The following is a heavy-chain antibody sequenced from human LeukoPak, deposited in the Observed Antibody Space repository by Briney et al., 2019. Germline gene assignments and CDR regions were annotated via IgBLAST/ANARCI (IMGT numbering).Heavy chain of an antibody. Sequence: SETLSLTCTVSGTSISFYYWSWIRQPAGKGLEWIGRIYTSGSTNYNPSLKSRVTISVDTSKNQFSLKLSSVTAADTAVYYCAREIYYYDSSGYSRWGQGTLVTVSS. CDR1: GTSISFYY. D-gene: IGHD3-22*01. V-gene: IGHV4-4*07. CDR2: IYTSGST. CDR3: AREIYYYDSSGYSR. J-gene: IGHJ4*02.